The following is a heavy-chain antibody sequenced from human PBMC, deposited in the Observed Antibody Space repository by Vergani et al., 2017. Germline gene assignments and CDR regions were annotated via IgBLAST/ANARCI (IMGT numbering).Heavy chain of an antibody. CDR1: GFRFSDYG. Sequence: HVQMVESGGGVVQPGRSLRLSCAVSGFRFSDYGMHWVRQAPGGGLGWVALISYDGDTTYYEDSVKGRFTISRDNSKNTLFLQMHSLRVEDTALYYCAKFPLNITTPDRGDFWGQGSLVTVSS. V-gene: IGHV3-30*18. D-gene: IGHD1-1*01. CDR2: ISYDGDTT. CDR3: AKFPLNITTPDRGDF. J-gene: IGHJ4*02.